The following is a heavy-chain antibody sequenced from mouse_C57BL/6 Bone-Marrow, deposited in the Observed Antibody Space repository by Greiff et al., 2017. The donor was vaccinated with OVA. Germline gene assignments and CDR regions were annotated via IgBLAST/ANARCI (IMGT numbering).Heavy chain of an antibody. CDR2: IDPETGGT. D-gene: IGHD2-5*01. J-gene: IGHJ2*01. Sequence: QVQLQQSGAELVRPGASVTLSCKASGYTFTDYEMRWVKQTPVHGLEWIGAIDPETGGTAYNQKFKGKALLTADKSSSTAYMVLRSLTSEDSADYCGTRAYSNYGDFDYWGQGTTLTVSS. CDR1: GYTFTDYE. CDR3: TRAYSNYGDFDY. V-gene: IGHV1-15*01.